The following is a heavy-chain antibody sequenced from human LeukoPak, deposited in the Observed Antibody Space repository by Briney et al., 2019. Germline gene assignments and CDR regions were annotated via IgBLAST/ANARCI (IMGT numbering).Heavy chain of an antibody. CDR2: ISGSSSYI. Sequence: GGSLRLSCAASGFTFSSYNMNWVRQAPGKGLEWVSFISGSSSYIYYADSVKGRFTVSRDNAKNSLHLQMNSLRAEDTAVYYCARDSAKTSSSSGFDYWGQGTLVTVSS. D-gene: IGHD6-6*01. V-gene: IGHV3-21*01. CDR1: GFTFSSYN. J-gene: IGHJ4*02. CDR3: ARDSAKTSSSSGFDY.